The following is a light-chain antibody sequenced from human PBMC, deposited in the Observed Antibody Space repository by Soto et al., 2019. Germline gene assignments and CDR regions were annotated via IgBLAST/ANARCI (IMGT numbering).Light chain of an antibody. V-gene: IGKV1-39*01. CDR1: QSISRY. J-gene: IGKJ2*01. Sequence: DIQMTQSPSSLSASVGDRVTIMCRASQSISRYLNWYQQKPGKAPKFLIYTASSLDSGVPSMFSDSGSGTDFTLTISSLQHEDFATYYCQQTYTSPYTFGQGTNLELK. CDR2: TAS. CDR3: QQTYTSPYT.